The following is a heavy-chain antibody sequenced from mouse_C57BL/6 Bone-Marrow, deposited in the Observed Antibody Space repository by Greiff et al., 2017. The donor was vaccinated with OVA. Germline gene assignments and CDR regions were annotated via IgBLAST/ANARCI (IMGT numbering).Heavy chain of an antibody. CDR1: GYTFTSYW. CDR2: IHPNSGST. V-gene: IGHV1-64*01. D-gene: IGHD1-1*01. J-gene: IGHJ2*01. CDR3: ALINTVVAPDY. Sequence: VQLQQPGAELVKPGASVKLSCKASGYTFTSYWMHWVKQRPGQGLEWIGMIHPNSGSTNYNEKFKSKATLTVDKSSSTAYMQLSSLTSEDSAVYYCALINTVVAPDYWGQGTTLTVSS.